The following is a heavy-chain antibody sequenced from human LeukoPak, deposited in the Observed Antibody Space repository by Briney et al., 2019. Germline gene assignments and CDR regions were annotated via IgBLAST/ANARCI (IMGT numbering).Heavy chain of an antibody. J-gene: IGHJ4*02. Sequence: ASVKVSCKAFGYTFTGYYMHWVRQAPGQGLEWMGWINPNSGGTNYAQKFQGRVTMTRDTSNSTAYMELSRLRSDDTAVYYCARVRDGYNGGLEYWGQGTLVTVSS. V-gene: IGHV1-2*02. CDR1: GYTFTGYY. CDR3: ARVRDGYNGGLEY. D-gene: IGHD5-24*01. CDR2: INPNSGGT.